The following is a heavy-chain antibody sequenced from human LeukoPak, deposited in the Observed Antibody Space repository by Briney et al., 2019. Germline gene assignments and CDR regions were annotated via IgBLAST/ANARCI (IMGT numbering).Heavy chain of an antibody. V-gene: IGHV4-34*01. J-gene: IGHJ5*02. CDR3: ASWLPPLNWFDP. CDR2: INHSGST. Sequence: SETLSLTCAVYGGSFSGYYWSWIRQPPGKGLEWIGEINHSGSTNYNPSLKSRVTISVDTSKNQFSLKLSSVTAADTAVYYCASWLPPLNWFDPWGQGTLVTVSS. CDR1: GGSFSGYY. D-gene: IGHD5-12*01.